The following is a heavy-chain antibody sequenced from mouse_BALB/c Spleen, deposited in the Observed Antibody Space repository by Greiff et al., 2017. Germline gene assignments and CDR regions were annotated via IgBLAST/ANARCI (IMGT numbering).Heavy chain of an antibody. Sequence: QVQLQQSGPGLVAPSQSLSITCTVSGFSLTSYGVHWVRQPPGKGLEWLGVIWAGGSTNYNSALMSRLSISKDNSKSQVFLKMNSLQTDDTAMYYCARGYGSSYEGFAYWGQGTLVTVSA. CDR1: GFSLTSYG. CDR3: ARGYGSSYEGFAY. J-gene: IGHJ3*01. D-gene: IGHD1-1*01. V-gene: IGHV2-9*02. CDR2: IWAGGST.